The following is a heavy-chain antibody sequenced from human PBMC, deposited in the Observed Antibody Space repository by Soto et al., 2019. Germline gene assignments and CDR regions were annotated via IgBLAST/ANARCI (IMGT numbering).Heavy chain of an antibody. J-gene: IGHJ3*02. CDR1: GGTFSSYA. CDR2: IIPIFGTA. V-gene: IGHV1-69*01. Sequence: QVQLVQSGAEVKKPGSSVKGSCKASGGTFSSYAISWVRQAPGHGLEWMGGIIPIFGTANYAQKFQGRATITADESTSTAYMEVSSLRSEDTAVSYCARVKGYCRGGSCSDYAFQIWGNGTMVTVSS. D-gene: IGHD2-15*01. CDR3: ARVKGYCRGGSCSDYAFQI.